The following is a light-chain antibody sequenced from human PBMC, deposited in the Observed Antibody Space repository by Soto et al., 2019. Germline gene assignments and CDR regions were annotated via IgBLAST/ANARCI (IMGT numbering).Light chain of an antibody. CDR1: QSVSSSY. CDR3: QHYRIS. CDR2: GAF. J-gene: IGKJ4*01. Sequence: EIVLTQSPGTLSLSPGERATPSCRASQSVSSSYSAWYQQKPGQPPRLLIFGAFSRATGILDRFTGSGSGTDFALTITRLEPEDFAVYCCQHYRISFGGGTKVEIK. V-gene: IGKV3-20*01.